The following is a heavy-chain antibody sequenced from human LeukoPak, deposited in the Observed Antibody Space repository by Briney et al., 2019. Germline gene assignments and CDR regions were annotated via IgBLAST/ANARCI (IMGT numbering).Heavy chain of an antibody. Sequence: PSETLSLTCTVSGGSIISTTYYWGWIRQPPGEGLEWIGSIDYSGSTYYGPSLKSRVTISVDTSKNQFSLNLSSVTAADTAVYSCARASGSSWYERRLHAYYYYMDVWGKGTTVTVSS. CDR2: IDYSGST. CDR3: ARASGSSWYERRLHAYYYYMDV. J-gene: IGHJ6*03. V-gene: IGHV4-39*07. D-gene: IGHD6-13*01. CDR1: GGSIISTTYY.